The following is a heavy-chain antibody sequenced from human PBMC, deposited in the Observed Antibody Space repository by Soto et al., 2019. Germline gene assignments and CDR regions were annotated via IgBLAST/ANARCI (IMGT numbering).Heavy chain of an antibody. D-gene: IGHD6-19*01. CDR2: ISSSSSTI. CDR1: GFTFSSYS. V-gene: IGHV3-48*01. Sequence: GGSLRLSCAASGFTFSSYSMNWVRQAPGKGLEWVSYISSSSSTIYYADSVKGRFTISRDNAKNSLYLQMNSLRAEDTAVYYCARVASSGWYELIDYWGQGTLVTVSS. CDR3: ARVASSGWYELIDY. J-gene: IGHJ4*02.